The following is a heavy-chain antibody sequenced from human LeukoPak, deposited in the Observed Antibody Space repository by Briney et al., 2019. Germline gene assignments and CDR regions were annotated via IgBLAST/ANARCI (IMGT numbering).Heavy chain of an antibody. CDR2: ISSSGSTI. CDR1: GFTFSSYE. V-gene: IGHV3-48*03. Sequence: GGSLRLSCAASGFTFSSYEMNWVRQAPGKGLEWVSYISSSGSTIYYADSVKGRFTISRDNSTLYLQMNSLRLEDTAVYFCAKDASLITMIRGVPIIYYYYSMDVWGKGTTVTISS. J-gene: IGHJ6*03. CDR3: AKDASLITMIRGVPIIYYYYSMDV. D-gene: IGHD3-10*01.